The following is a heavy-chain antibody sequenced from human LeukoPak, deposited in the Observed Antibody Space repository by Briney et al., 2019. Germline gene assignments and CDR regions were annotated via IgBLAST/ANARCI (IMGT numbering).Heavy chain of an antibody. D-gene: IGHD3-10*01. CDR1: GGSISSGDYY. CDR3: AREIVGFGDYYMDV. J-gene: IGHJ6*03. V-gene: IGHV4-30-4*08. CDR2: IYCSGST. Sequence: PSQTLSLTCTVSGGSISSGDYYWSWIRQPPGKGLEWIGYIYCSGSTYYNPSLKSRVTISVDTSKNQFSLKLSSVTAADTAVYYCAREIVGFGDYYMDVWGKGTTVTVSS.